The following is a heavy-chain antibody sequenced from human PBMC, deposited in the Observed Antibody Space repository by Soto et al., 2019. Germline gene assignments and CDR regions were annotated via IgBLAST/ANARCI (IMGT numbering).Heavy chain of an antibody. CDR1: GGSISSYY. D-gene: IGHD1-1*01. CDR3: ARAGSWKLYFDN. J-gene: IGHJ4*02. Sequence: SENLSLTCTVSGGSISSYYWSWIRQPPGKGLEWIGYIYYSGSTNYNPSLKSRVTISVDTYKNQFSLKVSSVTAADTAVYYCARAGSWKLYFDNWGQGTLVTVS. V-gene: IGHV4-59*01. CDR2: IYYSGST.